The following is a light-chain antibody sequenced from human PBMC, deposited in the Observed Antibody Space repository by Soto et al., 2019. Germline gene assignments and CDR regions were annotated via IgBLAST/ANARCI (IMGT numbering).Light chain of an antibody. Sequence: EIVMTQSPATLSVSPGEGATLSCRASQSVSSKLAWYQQKPGQAPSRLIYGASTRATGIPARFSGSGSGTEFTLIISSLQCEDSAVYYCQQYNSWLWTFGQGTKVEIK. CDR1: QSVSSK. CDR2: GAS. J-gene: IGKJ1*01. V-gene: IGKV3-15*01. CDR3: QQYNSWLWT.